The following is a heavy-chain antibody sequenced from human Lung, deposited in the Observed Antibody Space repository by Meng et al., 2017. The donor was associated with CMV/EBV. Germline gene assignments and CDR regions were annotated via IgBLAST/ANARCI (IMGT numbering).Heavy chain of an antibody. Sequence: GESXKISCAASGFTFSSYGMHWVRQAPGKGLEWVAFIRYDGSNKYYADSVKGRFTISRDNSKNTLYLQMNSLRAEDTAVYYCAKDFCSSTSCYRSYYYYYGRAVWXRGTXVNGAS. CDR3: AKDFCSSTSCYRSYYYYYGRAV. CDR1: GFTFSSYG. J-gene: IGHJ6*02. CDR2: IRYDGSNK. D-gene: IGHD2-2*01. V-gene: IGHV3-30*02.